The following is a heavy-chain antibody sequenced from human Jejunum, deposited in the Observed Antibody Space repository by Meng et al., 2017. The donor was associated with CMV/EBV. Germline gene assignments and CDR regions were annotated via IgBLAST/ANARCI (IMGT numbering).Heavy chain of an antibody. Sequence: VQLVGAGGGVVQPGRSLRLSWEASGFIFSYYAMHWVRQAPGKGLEWVAVISNDGSKTYFADSVKDRFTISRDNSKETLFLQMNSLRPEDTAVYYCARELASWCYFDSWGQGTLVTVSS. D-gene: IGHD2-8*01. CDR2: ISNDGSKT. V-gene: IGHV3-30-3*01. CDR1: GFIFSYYA. J-gene: IGHJ4*02. CDR3: ARELASWCYFDS.